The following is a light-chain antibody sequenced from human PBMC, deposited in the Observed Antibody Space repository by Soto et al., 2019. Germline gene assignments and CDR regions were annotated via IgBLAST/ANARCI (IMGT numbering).Light chain of an antibody. Sequence: ALTQPASVSGSPGQSITISCTGTSSDVGKYNLVSWYQQHPGKAPKLMLYAGSTRPSGVSDRFSGSMSGNTASLTISGLQAEDEAHYYCCSYAGSSTLVFGGGTKVTVL. CDR1: SSDVGKYNL. V-gene: IGLV2-23*01. CDR3: CSYAGSSTLV. CDR2: AGS. J-gene: IGLJ2*01.